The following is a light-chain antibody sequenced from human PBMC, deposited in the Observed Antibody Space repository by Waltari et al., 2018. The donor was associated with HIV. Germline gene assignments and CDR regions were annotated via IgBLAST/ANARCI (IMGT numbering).Light chain of an antibody. V-gene: IGLV1-36*01. CDR3: AAWDDYLNVYV. CDR2: YDD. J-gene: IGLJ1*01. Sequence: QSVLPQPPSLSEAPRQRVTISCSGRSSTNGNIAVDLYQKDPGTAPKLLIYYDDRLSSGVSYLFSGSNAGTSAALAIRGLQSEDEADYYCAAWDDYLNVYVFGSGTKVTVL. CDR1: SSTNGNIA.